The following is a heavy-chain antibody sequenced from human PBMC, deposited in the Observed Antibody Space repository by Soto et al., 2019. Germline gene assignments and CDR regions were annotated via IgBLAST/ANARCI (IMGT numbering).Heavy chain of an antibody. V-gene: IGHV4-39*01. Sequence: PSETLSLTCSVSGDSIDSDKYCWGGIRQPPGKGLEWIGSIYYRGNTYYNPSLQTRVTVSLDKSKSQFSLKLNSVTAADSAVYFCARLEGLATISYYFDFWGQGALVTVSS. J-gene: IGHJ4*02. D-gene: IGHD3-9*01. CDR2: IYYRGNT. CDR3: ARLEGLATISYYFDF. CDR1: GDSIDSDKYC.